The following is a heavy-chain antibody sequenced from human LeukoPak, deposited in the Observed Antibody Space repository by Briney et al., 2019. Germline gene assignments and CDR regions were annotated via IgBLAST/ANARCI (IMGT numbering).Heavy chain of an antibody. CDR1: GGSISSSSSY. J-gene: IGHJ6*02. Sequence: SETLSLTCTVSGGSISSSSSYWGWIRQPPGKGLEWIGSIYYSGSTYYNPSLKSRVTISVDTSKNQFSLKLSSVTAADTAVYYCARQVGGSGSYYTRRYYYYYGMDVWGQGTTVTVSS. V-gene: IGHV4-39*01. CDR2: IYYSGST. CDR3: ARQVGGSGSYYTRRYYYYYGMDV. D-gene: IGHD3-10*01.